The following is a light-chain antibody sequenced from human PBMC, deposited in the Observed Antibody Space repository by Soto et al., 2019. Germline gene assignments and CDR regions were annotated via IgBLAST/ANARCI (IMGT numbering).Light chain of an antibody. J-gene: IGKJ4*01. CDR1: QSLLHSNGYNY. V-gene: IGKV2-28*01. CDR2: LGS. CDR3: MQALQTPLT. Sequence: DIVMTQSPLSLSVTPGEPASISCRSSQSLLHSNGYNYLDWYLQKPGQSPQLLIYLGSNRASGVPDRFSGSGSGTDFTLKISRVEAEDVGVYYCMQALQTPLTFGGGTKVGIK.